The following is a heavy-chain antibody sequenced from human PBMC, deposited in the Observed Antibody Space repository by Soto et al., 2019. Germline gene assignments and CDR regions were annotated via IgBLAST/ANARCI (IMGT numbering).Heavy chain of an antibody. CDR1: GGSVSGYH. D-gene: IGHD3-22*01. CDR2: IYYSGST. CDR3: AREWGTEDNYYDSSGYYRRYYYYYGMDV. J-gene: IGHJ6*02. V-gene: IGHV4-31*11. Sequence: PSETLSLTCAVSGGSVSGYHWSWIRQHPGKGLEWIGYIYYSGSTYYNPSLKSRVTISVDTSKNQFPLKLSSVTAADTAVYYCAREWGTEDNYYDSSGYYRRYYYYYGMDVWGQGTTVTVSS.